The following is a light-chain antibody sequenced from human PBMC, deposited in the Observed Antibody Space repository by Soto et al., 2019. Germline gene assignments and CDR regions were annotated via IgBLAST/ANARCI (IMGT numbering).Light chain of an antibody. Sequence: DIQMTQSPSTLSASVGDGVTITCRASQSIGSWLAWYQQKPGKAPKLLIYKATNLQSGVPSRFRGSGSGTDFSLTISSLQPVDSATYFCQQYNDFQYTFGPGTKLEI. CDR1: QSIGSW. CDR3: QQYNDFQYT. J-gene: IGKJ2*01. CDR2: KAT. V-gene: IGKV1-5*03.